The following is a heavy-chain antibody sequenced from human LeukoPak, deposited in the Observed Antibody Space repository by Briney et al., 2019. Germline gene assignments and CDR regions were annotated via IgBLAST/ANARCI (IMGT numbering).Heavy chain of an antibody. V-gene: IGHV4-34*01. Sequence: SETLSLTCAAYGGSFSGYYWSWIRQPPGKGLEWIGEINHSGSTNYNPSLKSRVTISVDTSKNQFSLKLSSVTAADTAVYYCARGYYYDSSGYYYPLSDWGQGTLVTVSS. D-gene: IGHD3-22*01. CDR3: ARGYYYDSSGYYYPLSD. J-gene: IGHJ4*02. CDR1: GGSFSGYY. CDR2: INHSGST.